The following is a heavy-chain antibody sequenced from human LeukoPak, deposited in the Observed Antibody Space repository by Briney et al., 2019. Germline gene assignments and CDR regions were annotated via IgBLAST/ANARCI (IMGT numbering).Heavy chain of an antibody. Sequence: GGSLRLSCAASGFTFDDYGMSWVRQAPGKGLEWVSGINWNGGSTGYADSVKGRFTISRDNAKNSLYLQMNSLRAEDTALYYCAREVPGDYGDYEGYHYYMDVWGKGTTVTVSS. V-gene: IGHV3-20*04. J-gene: IGHJ6*03. CDR2: INWNGGST. D-gene: IGHD4-17*01. CDR3: AREVPGDYGDYEGYHYYMDV. CDR1: GFTFDDYG.